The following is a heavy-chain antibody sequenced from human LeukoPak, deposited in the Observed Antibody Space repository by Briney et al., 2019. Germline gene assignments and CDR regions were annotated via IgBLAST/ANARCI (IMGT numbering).Heavy chain of an antibody. Sequence: GGSLRLSCAASGFIFSDYSMNWVRQAPGKGLEWVASVSSSSRYIFYADSVKGRFTISRDNAKNSLYLQMSSQRAEDTAVYYCARGVVAGSGIYYFDYWGQGTLVTISS. CDR3: ARGVVAGSGIYYFDY. D-gene: IGHD6-19*01. J-gene: IGHJ4*02. CDR2: VSSSSRYI. CDR1: GFIFSDYS. V-gene: IGHV3-21*01.